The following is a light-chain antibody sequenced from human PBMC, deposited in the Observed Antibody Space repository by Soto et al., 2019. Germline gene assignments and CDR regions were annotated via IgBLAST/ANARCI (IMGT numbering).Light chain of an antibody. CDR1: QSISSW. CDR2: KAS. V-gene: IGKV1-5*03. J-gene: IGKJ4*01. Sequence: DIQMTQSPSTLSASVGDKVTITCRASQSISSWLAWYQQKPGKAPKLLIYKASTLESGVPSRFSGSGSGAEFTLAISSLQPDDFATYYCQQYHSYSLTFGGGNKVEIK. CDR3: QQYHSYSLT.